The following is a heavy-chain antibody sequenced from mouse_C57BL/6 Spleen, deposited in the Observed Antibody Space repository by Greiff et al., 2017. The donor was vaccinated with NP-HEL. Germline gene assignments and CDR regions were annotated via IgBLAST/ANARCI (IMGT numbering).Heavy chain of an antibody. D-gene: IGHD1-1*01. CDR3: ARRVTYGSSFDY. CDR1: GYTFTSYW. Sequence: QVQLQQPGAELVKPGASVKMSCKASGYTFTSYWITWVKQRPGQGLEWIGDIYPGSGSTNYNEKFKSKATLTVDTSSSTAYMQLSSLTSEDSAVYYCARRVTYGSSFDYWGKGTTLTVSS. CDR2: IYPGSGST. J-gene: IGHJ2*01. V-gene: IGHV1-55*01.